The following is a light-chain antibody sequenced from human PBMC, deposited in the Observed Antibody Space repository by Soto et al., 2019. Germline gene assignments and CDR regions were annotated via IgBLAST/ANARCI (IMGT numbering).Light chain of an antibody. CDR3: QQRFNWPWT. Sequence: EIVVTQSPVTLSLSPGERATLSCRASQSVSNYLAWYQQKPGQAPRLLIYDASTRASGIPARFSGSGSGTDFSLTIGSLEPEDIAVYYCQQRFNWPWTFGQGTKVDIK. V-gene: IGKV3-11*01. J-gene: IGKJ1*01. CDR2: DAS. CDR1: QSVSNY.